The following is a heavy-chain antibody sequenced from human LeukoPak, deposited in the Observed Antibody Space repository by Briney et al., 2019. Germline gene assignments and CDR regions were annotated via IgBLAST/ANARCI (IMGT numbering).Heavy chain of an antibody. CDR3: ARQDYYDSSVIDAFDI. V-gene: IGHV4-38-2*01. D-gene: IGHD3-22*01. Sequence: SETLSLTCAVSGYSLSSGYYWGWIRQPPGKGLEWIGSIYHSGSTYYNPSLKSRGTISVDTSKNQFSLKLSSVTAADTAVYYCARQDYYDSSVIDAFDIWGQGTMVTVSS. J-gene: IGHJ3*02. CDR2: IYHSGST. CDR1: GYSLSSGYY.